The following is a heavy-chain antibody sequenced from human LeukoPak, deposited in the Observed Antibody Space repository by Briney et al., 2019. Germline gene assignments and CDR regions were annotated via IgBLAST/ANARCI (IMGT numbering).Heavy chain of an antibody. Sequence: ASVNVSCKASGYTFTSYGISWVRQAPGQGLEWMGRISAYNGNTNYAQKLQGRVTMTTDTSTSTAYMELRSLRSDDTAVYYCARGSSGWYSGNWFDPWGQGTLVTVSS. CDR3: ARGSSGWYSGNWFDP. CDR2: ISAYNGNT. V-gene: IGHV1-18*01. J-gene: IGHJ5*02. D-gene: IGHD6-19*01. CDR1: GYTFTSYG.